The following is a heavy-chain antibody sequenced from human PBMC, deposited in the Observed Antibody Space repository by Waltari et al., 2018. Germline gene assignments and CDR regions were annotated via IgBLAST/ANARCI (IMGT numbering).Heavy chain of an antibody. J-gene: IGHJ4*02. Sequence: QVQLQESGPGLVKPSATLSLTCTVSGGSISSYYWSWIRQPPGKGLEWIGYIYYSGSTNYNPSLKSRVTISVDTSKNQFSLKLSSVTAADTAVYYCARRVGATGFDYWGQGTLVTVSS. D-gene: IGHD1-26*01. CDR3: ARRVGATGFDY. CDR2: IYYSGST. CDR1: GGSISSYY. V-gene: IGHV4-59*08.